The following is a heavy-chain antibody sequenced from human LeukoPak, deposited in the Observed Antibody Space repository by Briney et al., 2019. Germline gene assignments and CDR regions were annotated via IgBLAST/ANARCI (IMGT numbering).Heavy chain of an antibody. V-gene: IGHV3-20*04. CDR2: INWNGGRT. J-gene: IGHJ4*02. CDR3: ARALWFGETFPAY. Sequence: GGSLRLSCAASGFTFDDYDMNWVRQGPGKGLEWVSRINWNGGRTGYADSVKGRFTISRDNAKNSLYLQMNSLRAEDTAVYYCARALWFGETFPAYWGQGTLVTVSS. D-gene: IGHD3-10*01. CDR1: GFTFDDYD.